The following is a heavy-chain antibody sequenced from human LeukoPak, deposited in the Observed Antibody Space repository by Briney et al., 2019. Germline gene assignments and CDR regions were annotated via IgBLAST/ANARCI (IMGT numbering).Heavy chain of an antibody. CDR2: IYYSGYT. J-gene: IGHJ4*02. Sequence: SETLSLTCTVSGGSISSYYWSWIRQPPGKGLEWIGYIYYSGYTNYNPSLKSRVTISVDTSKNQFSLKLSSVTAADTAVYYCARSYYGSGRYGPQFDYWGQGTLVTVSS. V-gene: IGHV4-59*01. CDR3: ARSYYGSGRYGPQFDY. D-gene: IGHD3-10*01. CDR1: GGSISSYY.